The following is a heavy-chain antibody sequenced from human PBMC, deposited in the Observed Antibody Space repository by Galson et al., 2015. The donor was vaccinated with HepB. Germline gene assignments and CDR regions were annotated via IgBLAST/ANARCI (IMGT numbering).Heavy chain of an antibody. D-gene: IGHD3-3*01. J-gene: IGHJ4*02. CDR2: INHSGNT. Sequence: ETLSLTCAVYGGSFSGYYWNWIRQTPGKGLEWIGEINHSGNTNYNPSLKSRVTISVDTSKNQFSLKLTSVTAADTAVYYCARGNKEVVFGVVRYNTLHYWGQGTLVTVSS. CDR1: GGSFSGYY. V-gene: IGHV4-34*01. CDR3: ARGNKEVVFGVVRYNTLHY.